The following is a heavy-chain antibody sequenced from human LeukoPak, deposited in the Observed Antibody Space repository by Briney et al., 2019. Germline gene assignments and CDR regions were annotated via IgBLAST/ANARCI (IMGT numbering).Heavy chain of an antibody. Sequence: PSETLSLTCTVSGGSISSYYWSWIRQPPGKGLEWIACISYSGSTKYNPSLKSRVTISVDTSKNQFSLKLSSVTAADTAVYYCARGGRSLVAAQFDLWGRGTLVTASS. CDR1: GGSISSYY. D-gene: IGHD2-15*01. V-gene: IGHV4-59*12. J-gene: IGHJ2*01. CDR3: ARGGRSLVAAQFDL. CDR2: ISYSGST.